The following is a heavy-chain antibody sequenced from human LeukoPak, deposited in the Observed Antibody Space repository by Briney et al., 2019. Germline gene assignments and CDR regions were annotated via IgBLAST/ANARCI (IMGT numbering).Heavy chain of an antibody. CDR3: ARATHPDYDILTGYYRLYYYYYGMDV. D-gene: IGHD3-9*01. J-gene: IGHJ6*02. Sequence: PGRSLRLSCAASGFTFSSYGMHWVRQAPGKGLEWVAVIWYDGSNKYYADSVKGRFTISRDNSKNTLYLQMNSLRAEDTAVYYCARATHPDYDILTGYYRLYYYYYGMDVWGQGTTVTVSS. CDR2: IWYDGSNK. CDR1: GFTFSSYG. V-gene: IGHV3-33*01.